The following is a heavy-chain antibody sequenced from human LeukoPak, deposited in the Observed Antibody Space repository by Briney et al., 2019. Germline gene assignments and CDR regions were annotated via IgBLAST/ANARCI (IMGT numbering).Heavy chain of an antibody. CDR3: ATVAGDYYFDN. CDR1: GFTLSDHY. CDR2: TRIIDKSYTT. Sequence: PGGSLRLSCAASGFTLSDHYIDWVRQAPGKGREGVGRTRIIDKSYTTEYAASVKGRFTISRDDAKKSLYLQMNSLKTEDTAVYYCATVAGDYYFDNWGQGTLVTVSS. D-gene: IGHD4-17*01. V-gene: IGHV3-72*01. J-gene: IGHJ4*02.